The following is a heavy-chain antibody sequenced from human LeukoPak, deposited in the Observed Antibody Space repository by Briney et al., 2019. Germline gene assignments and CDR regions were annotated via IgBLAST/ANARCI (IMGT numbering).Heavy chain of an antibody. V-gene: IGHV4-61*02. CDR2: IYASGGT. CDR3: ARSDNDYGDVVGFDY. Sequence: SQTLSLTCTVSGGSISSGSYYWSWIRQPAGKALEWIGRIYASGGTNYNPSLKSRVTISLDTSKNQFSLKLSSVTAADTAVYYCARSDNDYGDVVGFDYWGQGTLVTVSS. CDR1: GGSISSGSYY. J-gene: IGHJ4*02. D-gene: IGHD4-17*01.